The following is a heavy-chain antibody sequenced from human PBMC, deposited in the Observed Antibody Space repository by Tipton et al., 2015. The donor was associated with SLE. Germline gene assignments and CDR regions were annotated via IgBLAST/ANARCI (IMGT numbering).Heavy chain of an antibody. CDR3: ARDGLRGIGKFFDY. CDR1: GFTFSNSW. Sequence: SLRLSCAASGFTFSNSWMSWVRQAPGKGPEWVGNIKEDGSERYYVDSVRGRFTISRDNAKNSLYLQMNSLRAEDTALYYCARDGLRGIGKFFDYWGQGTLVTVSS. D-gene: IGHD3/OR15-3a*01. V-gene: IGHV3-7*03. J-gene: IGHJ4*02. CDR2: IKEDGSER.